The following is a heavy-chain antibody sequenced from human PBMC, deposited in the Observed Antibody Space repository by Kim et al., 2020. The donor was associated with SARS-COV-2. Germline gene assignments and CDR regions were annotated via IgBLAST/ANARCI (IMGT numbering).Heavy chain of an antibody. J-gene: IGHJ4*02. V-gene: IGHV3-11*05. CDR3: ARERTWALDY. CDR2: T. D-gene: IGHD3-16*01. Sequence: THYADSVKGRFTISRDNAKNSLYLQMNSLRAEDTAVYYCARERTWALDYWGQGTLVTVSS.